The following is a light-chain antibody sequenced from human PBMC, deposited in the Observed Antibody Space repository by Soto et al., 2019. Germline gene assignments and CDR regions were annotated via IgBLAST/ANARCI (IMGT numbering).Light chain of an antibody. J-gene: IGKJ4*01. Sequence: EIVLTQSPATLSLSPGESATLSCRARQGVSSYLAWYQQQPGQAPRLLIYDASNRATGIPARFSGSGSGTDFTLTISSLEPEDFAVYYCQQRSNWPLTFGGGTKVEIK. CDR1: QGVSSY. CDR2: DAS. V-gene: IGKV3-11*01. CDR3: QQRSNWPLT.